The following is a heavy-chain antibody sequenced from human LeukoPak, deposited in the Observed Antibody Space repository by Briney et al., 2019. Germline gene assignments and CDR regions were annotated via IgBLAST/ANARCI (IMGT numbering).Heavy chain of an antibody. CDR3: ARGQLGDAYNFEY. V-gene: IGHV4-59*01. D-gene: IGHD5-24*01. Sequence: SETLSLTCTVSGGSISSYYWSWIRQPPGKGLEWIGYNYYSGSTDYTPSLKSRVTISVDMSKKYFSLKLSSVTAADTAVYYCARGQLGDAYNFEYWGQGTVVTVSS. CDR1: GGSISSYY. J-gene: IGHJ4*02. CDR2: NYYSGST.